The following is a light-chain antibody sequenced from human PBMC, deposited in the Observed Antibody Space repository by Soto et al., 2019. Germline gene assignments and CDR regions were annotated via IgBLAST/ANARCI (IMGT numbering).Light chain of an antibody. CDR3: GTWDSSLSAGV. Sequence: QSVLTQPPSVSAAPGQKVTISCSGSSSNIGNNYVSWYQQLPGTAPKLLIYENNKRPSGIPARFSGSKSGTSATLGITGLQTGDEADYYCGTWDSSLSAGVFGTGTKLTVI. V-gene: IGLV1-51*02. CDR2: ENN. J-gene: IGLJ1*01. CDR1: SSNIGNNY.